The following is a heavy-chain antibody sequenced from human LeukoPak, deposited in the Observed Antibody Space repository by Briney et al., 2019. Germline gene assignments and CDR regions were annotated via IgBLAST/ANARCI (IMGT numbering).Heavy chain of an antibody. Sequence: GASVKVSCKASGYTFTSYDINWVRQATGQGLEWMGWTNPNSGNTGYAQKFQGRVTMTRNTSISTAYMELSSLRSEDTAVYYCATNLLGYCSSTSCELDYWGQGTLVTVSS. D-gene: IGHD2-2*01. V-gene: IGHV1-8*01. CDR2: TNPNSGNT. CDR3: ATNLLGYCSSTSCELDY. J-gene: IGHJ4*02. CDR1: GYTFTSYD.